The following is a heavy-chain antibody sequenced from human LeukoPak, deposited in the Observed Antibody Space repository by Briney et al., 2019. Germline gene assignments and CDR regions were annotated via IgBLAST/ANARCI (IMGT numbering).Heavy chain of an antibody. V-gene: IGHV3-11*04. CDR1: GFTFSDYY. CDR3: ARPPSVTTAGYYFGY. J-gene: IGHJ4*02. D-gene: IGHD4-17*01. Sequence: GGSLRLSCAASGFTFSDYYMSWIRQAPGKGLEWVSYIGGSGSPIYYADSVRGRFTISRDNAKNSLYLQVNSLRAEDTAVYYCARPPSVTTAGYYFGYWGRGTLVTVSS. CDR2: IGGSGSPI.